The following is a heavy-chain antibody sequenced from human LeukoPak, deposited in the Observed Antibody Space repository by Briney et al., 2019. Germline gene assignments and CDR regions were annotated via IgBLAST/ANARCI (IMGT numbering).Heavy chain of an antibody. CDR1: GYTFTSYY. CDR3: ARASGDDFWSGPYYYYGMDV. Sequence: ASVKVSCKASGYTFTSYYMHWVRQAPGQGLEWMGMINPSGGSTSYAQKFQGRVTMTRDTSTSTVYMELSSLRSEDTAVYYCARASGDDFWSGPYYYYGMDVWGQGTTVTVSS. CDR2: INPSGGST. J-gene: IGHJ6*02. D-gene: IGHD3-3*01. V-gene: IGHV1-46*01.